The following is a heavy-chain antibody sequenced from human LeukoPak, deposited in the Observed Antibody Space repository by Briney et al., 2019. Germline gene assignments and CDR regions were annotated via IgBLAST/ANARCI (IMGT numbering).Heavy chain of an antibody. V-gene: IGHV1-69*04. Sequence: SVKVSCKASGYTFTSYGISWVRQAPGQGLEWMGRIIPILGIANYAQKFQGRVTITADKSTSTAYMELSSLRSEDTAVYYCAGYSYGYWRWFDPWGQGTLVTVSS. D-gene: IGHD5-18*01. J-gene: IGHJ5*02. CDR2: IIPILGIA. CDR3: AGYSYGYWRWFDP. CDR1: GYTFTSYG.